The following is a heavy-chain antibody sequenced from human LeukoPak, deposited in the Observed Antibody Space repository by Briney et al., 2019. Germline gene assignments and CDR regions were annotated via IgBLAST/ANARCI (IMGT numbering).Heavy chain of an antibody. CDR2: INPSGGST. J-gene: IGHJ4*02. V-gene: IGHV1-46*01. D-gene: IGHD6-19*01. Sequence: ASVKVSCKASGYTFTSYYMHWVRQAPGQGLEWMGIINPSGGSTSYAQKFQGRVTMTRDMSTSTVYMELSSLRSEDTAVYYCAREYSSGWGKGYYFDYWGQGTLVTVSP. CDR1: GYTFTSYY. CDR3: AREYSSGWGKGYYFDY.